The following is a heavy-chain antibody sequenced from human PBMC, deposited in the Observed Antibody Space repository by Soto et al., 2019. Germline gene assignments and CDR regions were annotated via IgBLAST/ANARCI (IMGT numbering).Heavy chain of an antibody. J-gene: IGHJ4*02. CDR2: IYPGDSDA. CDR1: GYSFLNYW. Sequence: GESLKISCKTSGYSFLNYWIGRVRQMPGKGLEWMGIIYPGDSDARYSPSFQGQVTISADKSISTVYLQWSSLKASDTAMYYCARHIVDTSMTASFNYWGQGTQVTVPS. V-gene: IGHV5-51*01. D-gene: IGHD5-18*01. CDR3: ARHIVDTSMTASFNY.